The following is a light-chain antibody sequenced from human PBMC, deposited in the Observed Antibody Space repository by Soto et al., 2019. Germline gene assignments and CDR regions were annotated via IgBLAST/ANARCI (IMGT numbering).Light chain of an antibody. Sequence: QSALTQPASVSGSPGQSITISCTGTSSDVGNYNFVSWYQHHAGTAPKLIIYQVTNLPSGVSDRFSGSKSGDTASLTISGLQAEDEADYYCTSYTAFSTDILFGGGTKLTVL. CDR3: TSYTAFSTDIL. J-gene: IGLJ2*01. V-gene: IGLV2-14*01. CDR2: QVT. CDR1: SSDVGNYNF.